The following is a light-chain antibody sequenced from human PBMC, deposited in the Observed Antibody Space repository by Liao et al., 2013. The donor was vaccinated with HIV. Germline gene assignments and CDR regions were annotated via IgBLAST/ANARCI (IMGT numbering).Light chain of an antibody. CDR2: QDS. J-gene: IGLJ1*01. CDR3: EAWDRTSYV. Sequence: SFELTQPPSVSVSPGQTASITCSGNDLGDRYVSWYQQRPGQSPVLVIYQDSRRPSGIHERFSGSNSGNIATLTIRDTQAVDEADYFCEAWDRTSYVFGPGTRVTVL. V-gene: IGLV3-1*01. CDR1: DLGDRY.